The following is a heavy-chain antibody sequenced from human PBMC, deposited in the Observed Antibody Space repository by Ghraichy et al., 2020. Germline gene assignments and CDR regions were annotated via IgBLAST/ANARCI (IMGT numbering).Heavy chain of an antibody. CDR3: STEAFDS. Sequence: GESLNISCAASGFTFSGSAMHWVRQASGKGLEWVGRIRGKANNYATAYGASVKGRFTISRDDSKNTAYLQVNSLKTEDTAVYYCSTEAFDSWGQGTLVIVSS. V-gene: IGHV3-73*01. CDR1: GFTFSGSA. CDR2: IRGKANNYAT. J-gene: IGHJ4*02.